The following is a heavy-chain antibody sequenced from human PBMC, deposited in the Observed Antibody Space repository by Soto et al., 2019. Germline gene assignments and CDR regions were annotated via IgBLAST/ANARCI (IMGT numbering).Heavy chain of an antibody. CDR1: GFSLTTDGEG. V-gene: IGHV2-5*02. J-gene: IGHJ4*02. Sequence: QITLKESGPTLVNSTQTLTLTCTFSGFSLTTDGEGVGWVRQSPGEALEWLALIYWDDDERYSPPLKTRLTITKDISRNQVVLVMTSMEPVDTGTYFCAHSRNLITEDAQVGDFDYWGQGT. CDR2: IYWDDDE. D-gene: IGHD1-26*01. CDR3: AHSRNLITEDAQVGDFDY.